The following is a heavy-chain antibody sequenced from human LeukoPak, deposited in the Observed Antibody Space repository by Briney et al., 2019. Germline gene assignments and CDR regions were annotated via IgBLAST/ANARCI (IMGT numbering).Heavy chain of an antibody. Sequence: PAETLSLTCTVSGGSISSYYWSWIRQPPGKGLEWIGYIYYSGSTNYNPSLKSRVTISVDTSKNQSSLKLSSVTAADTAVYYCARVQAYGGKGYFDYWGQGTLVTVSS. CDR1: GGSISSYY. J-gene: IGHJ4*02. D-gene: IGHD4-23*01. CDR3: ARVQAYGGKGYFDY. V-gene: IGHV4-59*01. CDR2: IYYSGST.